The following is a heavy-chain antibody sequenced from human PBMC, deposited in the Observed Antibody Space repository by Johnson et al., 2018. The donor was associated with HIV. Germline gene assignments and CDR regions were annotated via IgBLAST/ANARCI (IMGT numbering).Heavy chain of an antibody. Sequence: VQLVESGGGVVRPGGSLRLSCAASGFTFDYYGMSWIRQAPGKGLEWVSYISGSGSTIYYAASVKGRFIISRDNSKNTLYLQMDSLRIEDTAFYYCAKAYCPGCDGFEIWGQGTMVTVSS. V-gene: IGHV3-48*01. J-gene: IGHJ3*02. CDR2: ISGSGSTI. CDR3: AKAYCPGCDGFEI. CDR1: GFTFDYYG. D-gene: IGHD2-21*01.